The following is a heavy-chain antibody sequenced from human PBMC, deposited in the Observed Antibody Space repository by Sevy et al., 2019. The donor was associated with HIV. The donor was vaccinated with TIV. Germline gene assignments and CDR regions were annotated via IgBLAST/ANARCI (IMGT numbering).Heavy chain of an antibody. J-gene: IGHJ4*02. CDR1: GYSFTSHW. Sequence: GESLKISCKGHGYSFTSHWIGWVRQMPGKGLDWMGIIFPGDSETRYSPSFQGEDTISAVKSISTAFLQWSSLKASDTAIYYCARSRSGYFDSSGYYINWGQGTLVTVSS. V-gene: IGHV5-51*01. D-gene: IGHD3-22*01. CDR3: ARSRSGYFDSSGYYIN. CDR2: IFPGDSET.